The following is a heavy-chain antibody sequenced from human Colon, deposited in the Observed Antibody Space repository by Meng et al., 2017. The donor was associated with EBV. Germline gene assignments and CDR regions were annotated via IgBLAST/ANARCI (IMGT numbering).Heavy chain of an antibody. CDR2: IYHSGGT. D-gene: IGHD6-19*01. CDR1: GGSISISTW. J-gene: IGHJ4*02. Sequence: QMQLQESGPGLVKPSGXXXXPCAVSGGSISISTWWSWVRQPPGKGLEWIGEIYHSGGTNYNPSLRGRVTISLDKSKNQFSLTLRSVTAADTAVYYCARDPYATGWAGWGQGTLVTVSS. V-gene: IGHV4-4*02. CDR3: ARDPYATGWAG.